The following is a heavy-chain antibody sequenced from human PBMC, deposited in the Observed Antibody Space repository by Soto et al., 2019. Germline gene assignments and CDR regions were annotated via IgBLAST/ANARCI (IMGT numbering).Heavy chain of an antibody. J-gene: IGHJ4*02. Sequence: GGSLRLSCAASGFTFSSYSMNWVRQAPGKGLEWVSSISSSSSYIYYADSVKGRFTISRDNAKNSLYLQMNSLRAEDTAVYYCARGGSWHYGLFDYWGQGTLVTVSS. CDR2: ISSSSSYI. V-gene: IGHV3-21*01. D-gene: IGHD4-17*01. CDR1: GFTFSSYS. CDR3: ARGGSWHYGLFDY.